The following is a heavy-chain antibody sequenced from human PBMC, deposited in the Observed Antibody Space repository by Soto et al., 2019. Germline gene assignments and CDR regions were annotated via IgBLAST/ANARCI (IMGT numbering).Heavy chain of an antibody. D-gene: IGHD1-1*01. Sequence: GESLKISCKGSGYSFTSYWIGWVRQMPGKGLEWMGIIYPGDSDTRYSPSFQGQVTISADKSISTAYLQWSSLKASDTAMYYCARFKLERSYYFYYGMDVWGQGTTVIGSS. CDR3: ARFKLERSYYFYYGMDV. V-gene: IGHV5-51*01. J-gene: IGHJ6*02. CDR2: IYPGDSDT. CDR1: GYSFTSYW.